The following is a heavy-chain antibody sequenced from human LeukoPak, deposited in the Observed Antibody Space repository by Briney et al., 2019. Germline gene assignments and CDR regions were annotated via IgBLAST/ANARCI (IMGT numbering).Heavy chain of an antibody. D-gene: IGHD3-9*01. CDR1: GFTFSSYD. Sequence: PGGSLRLSCAASGFTFSSYDMSWVRQAPGKGLEWVSAISGSGGSTYYADSVKGRFTISRDNSKNTLYLQMKSLRAEDTAVYYCAKADSGYDVLPGYYPLDYWGQGSLVTVSS. J-gene: IGHJ4*02. CDR3: AKADSGYDVLPGYYPLDY. CDR2: ISGSGGST. V-gene: IGHV3-23*01.